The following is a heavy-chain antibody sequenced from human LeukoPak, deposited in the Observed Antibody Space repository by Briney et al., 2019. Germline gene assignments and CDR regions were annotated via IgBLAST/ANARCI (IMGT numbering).Heavy chain of an antibody. V-gene: IGHV3-23*01. Sequence: GGSLRLSCAASGFTFSDYAMSWVRQAPGGGLEWVSAISGSGDKTFHADSVKGRFTTSRDNSKNTLSLQMSSLRVEDSAVYFCTKDTSAWWYHRAYMNVWGTGTTVTVSS. D-gene: IGHD2-15*01. J-gene: IGHJ6*03. CDR1: GFTFSDYA. CDR3: TKDTSAWWYHRAYMNV. CDR2: ISGSGDKT.